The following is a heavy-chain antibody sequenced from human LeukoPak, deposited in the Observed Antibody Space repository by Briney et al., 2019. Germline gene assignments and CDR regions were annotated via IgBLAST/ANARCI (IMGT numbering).Heavy chain of an antibody. J-gene: IGHJ5*02. V-gene: IGHV4-39*01. CDR2: IYYSGST. Sequence: PSETLSLTCAVSGGSISSSNWWSWVRQPPRMGVEWIGSIYYSGSTYYNPSLKSRVTISVDTSKNQFSLKLSSVTAADTAVYYCARRYCSGGSCYSDNWFDPWGQGTLVTVSS. CDR3: ARRYCSGGSCYSDNWFDP. CDR1: GGSISSSNW. D-gene: IGHD2-15*01.